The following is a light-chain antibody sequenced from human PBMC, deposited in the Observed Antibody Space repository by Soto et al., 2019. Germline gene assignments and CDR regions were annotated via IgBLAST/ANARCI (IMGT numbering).Light chain of an antibody. V-gene: IGKV3-11*01. CDR2: DAS. Sequence: EIVLTQSPATLSLSPGERATLSCRASQSISHFLAWYQQRPGQAPRLLIYDASNRATGIPARFSGSGSGTDFTLTISSLEAEDFAVYYCQQRSNWPPTFGQGTKVDIK. J-gene: IGKJ1*01. CDR3: QQRSNWPPT. CDR1: QSISHF.